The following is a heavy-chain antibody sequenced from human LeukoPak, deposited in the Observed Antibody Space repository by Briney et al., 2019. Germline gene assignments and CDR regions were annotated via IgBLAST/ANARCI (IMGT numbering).Heavy chain of an antibody. J-gene: IGHJ4*02. V-gene: IGHV4-30-4*01. D-gene: IGHD6-6*01. CDR3: ARVVGSSSAIDY. Sequence: PSETLPLTCTVSGGSISSGDYYWSWIRQPPGKGLEWIGYIYYSGSTYYNPSLKSRVTISVDTSKNQFSLKLSSVTAADTAVYYCARVVGSSSAIDYWGQGTLVTVSS. CDR1: GGSISSGDYY. CDR2: IYYSGST.